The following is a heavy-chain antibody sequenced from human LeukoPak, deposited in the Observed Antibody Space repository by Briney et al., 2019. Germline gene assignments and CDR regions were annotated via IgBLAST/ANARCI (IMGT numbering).Heavy chain of an antibody. CDR3: ASLSSTAIVVVNDAFDI. D-gene: IGHD3-22*01. Sequence: SVKVSCKASGGTFSSYAISWVRQAPGQGLEWMGRIIPILGIANYAQKFQGRVTITEDKSTSTAYMELSSLRSEDTAVYYCASLSSTAIVVVNDAFDIWGQGTMVTVSS. CDR1: GGTFSSYA. V-gene: IGHV1-69*04. CDR2: IIPILGIA. J-gene: IGHJ3*02.